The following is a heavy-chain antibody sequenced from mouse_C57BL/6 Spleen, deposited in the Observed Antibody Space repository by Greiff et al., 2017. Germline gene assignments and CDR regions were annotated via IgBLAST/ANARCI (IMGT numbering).Heavy chain of an antibody. V-gene: IGHV1-64*01. CDR2: IHPNSGST. CDR1: GYTFTRYW. D-gene: IGHD2-5*01. CDR3: AYSNYAWFAY. J-gene: IGHJ3*01. Sequence: VQLQQPGAELVKPGASVKLSCKASGYTFTRYWMHWVKQRPGQGLEWIGMIHPNSGSTNYNEKFKSKATLTVDKSSSTAYMQLSSLTSEDSAVYYCAYSNYAWFAYWGQGTLVTVSA.